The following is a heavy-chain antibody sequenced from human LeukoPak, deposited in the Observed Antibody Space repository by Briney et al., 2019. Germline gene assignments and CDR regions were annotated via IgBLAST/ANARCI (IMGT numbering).Heavy chain of an antibody. D-gene: IGHD3-3*01. Sequence: WASVKVSCKASGGTFSSYAISWVRQAPGQGLEWMGGIIPIFGTANYAQKFQGRVTITADKSTSTAYMELSSLRSEDTAVYYCARLDVDKDYDFWSGQRGYYYYYYMDVWGKGTTVTVSS. CDR2: IIPIFGTA. J-gene: IGHJ6*03. CDR1: GGTFSSYA. CDR3: ARLDVDKDYDFWSGQRGYYYYYYMDV. V-gene: IGHV1-69*06.